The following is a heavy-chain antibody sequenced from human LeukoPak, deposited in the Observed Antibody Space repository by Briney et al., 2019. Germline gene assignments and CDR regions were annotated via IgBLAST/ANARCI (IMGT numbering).Heavy chain of an antibody. CDR3: ARVKGYSSSWYYYYVDV. Sequence: PSETLSLTCAVYGGSFSGYYWSWIRQAPGKGLEWVSSISSSSSYIYYADSVKGRFTISRDNAKNSLYLQMNSLRAEDTAVYYCARVKGYSSSWYYYYVDVWGKGTTVTVSS. CDR1: GGSFSGYY. CDR2: ISSSSSYI. V-gene: IGHV3-21*01. J-gene: IGHJ6*03. D-gene: IGHD6-13*01.